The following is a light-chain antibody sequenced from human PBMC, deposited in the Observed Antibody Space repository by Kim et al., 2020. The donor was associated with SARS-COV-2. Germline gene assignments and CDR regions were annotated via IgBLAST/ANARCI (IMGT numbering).Light chain of an antibody. CDR2: SNN. V-gene: IGLV1-44*01. Sequence: GHRVPISCSGSSSKSGSNIVNWYQQLPGTAPKLLIYSNNQRPSGVPDRFSGSKSGTSASLAISGLQSEDEADYDCAAWDDSLNGWVFGGGTQLTVL. J-gene: IGLJ3*02. CDR3: AAWDDSLNGWV. CDR1: SSKSGSNI.